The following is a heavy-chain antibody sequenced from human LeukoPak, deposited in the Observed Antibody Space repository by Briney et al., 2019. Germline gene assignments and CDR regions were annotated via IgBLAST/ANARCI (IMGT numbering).Heavy chain of an antibody. D-gene: IGHD3-9*01. J-gene: IGHJ3*02. CDR1: GGSISSGGYS. CDR3: ARGGGGDDILTGYYNHDAFDI. CDR2: IYHSGST. V-gene: IGHV4-30-2*01. Sequence: SETLSLTCAVSGGSISSGGYSWSWIRQPPGKGLEWIGYIYHSGSTYYNPSLKSRVTIPVDRSKNQFSLKLSSVTAADTAVYYCARGGGGDDILTGYYNHDAFDIWGQGTMVTVSS.